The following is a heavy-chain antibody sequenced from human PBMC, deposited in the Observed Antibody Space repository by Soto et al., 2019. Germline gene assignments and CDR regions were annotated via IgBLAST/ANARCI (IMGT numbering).Heavy chain of an antibody. D-gene: IGHD3-3*01. CDR2: VTYDGSNA. J-gene: IGHJ4*02. CDR3: GKGKGVTRSGVVYFDY. CDR1: GFMFSSYG. Sequence: ESVGGVVQPGTSLRLSCAASGFMFSSYGMFWVRQAPGKGLEWVAVVTYDGSNAFYGESVKGRFTISRDNSKNTLYLQMNSLRPEDTAVYYCGKGKGVTRSGVVYFDYWGLGTPLTVSS. V-gene: IGHV3-30*18.